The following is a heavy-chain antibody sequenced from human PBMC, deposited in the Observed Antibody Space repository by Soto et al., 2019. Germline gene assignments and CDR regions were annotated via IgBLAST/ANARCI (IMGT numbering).Heavy chain of an antibody. CDR1: GFTLSSYG. D-gene: IGHD3-10*01. CDR3: ARELLWFGEG. Sequence: QVHLVESGGGVVQPGRSLRLSCAASGFTLSSYGMHWVRQAPGKGLEWVAVIWYDGSNKYYADGVKGLFTISRDNSKNELYVKVNGVRPGDTAVYYCARELLWFGEGRGQGTLVTVSS. V-gene: IGHV3-33*01. J-gene: IGHJ4*02. CDR2: IWYDGSNK.